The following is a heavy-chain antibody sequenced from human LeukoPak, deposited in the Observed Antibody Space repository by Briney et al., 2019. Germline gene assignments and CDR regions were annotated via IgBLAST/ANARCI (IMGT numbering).Heavy chain of an antibody. V-gene: IGHV3-23*01. D-gene: IGHD4-17*01. CDR3: ARSRTYGDYGRGLDY. J-gene: IGHJ4*02. CDR1: GFTFSSSA. Sequence: GGSLRLSCAASGFTFSSSAMNWVRQAPGTGLEWVSTITGSGGSTYYADSVKGRFTISRDNSKNTLYLQMNSLRAEDTAVYYCARSRTYGDYGRGLDYWGQGTLVTVSS. CDR2: ITGSGGST.